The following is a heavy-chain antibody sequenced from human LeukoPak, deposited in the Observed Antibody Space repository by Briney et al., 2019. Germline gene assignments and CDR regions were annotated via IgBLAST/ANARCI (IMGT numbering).Heavy chain of an antibody. Sequence: ASMKVSCKASGYTFTSYDINWVRQATGQGLEWMGWMNPNSGNTGYAQKFQGRVTMTRNTSISTAYMELSSLRSEDTAVYYCARGGTTMVRGVIITNWFDPWGQGTLVTVPS. CDR3: ARGGTTMVRGVIITNWFDP. D-gene: IGHD3-10*01. CDR1: GYTFTSYD. J-gene: IGHJ5*02. V-gene: IGHV1-8*01. CDR2: MNPNSGNT.